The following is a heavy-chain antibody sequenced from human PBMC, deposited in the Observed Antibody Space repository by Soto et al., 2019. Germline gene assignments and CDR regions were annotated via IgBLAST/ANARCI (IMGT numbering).Heavy chain of an antibody. Sequence: QVQLVESGGGVVQPGRSLRLSCAASGFTFSSYGMHWVRQAPGKGLEWVAVISYDGSNKYYADSVKGRFTISRDNSKNTLYLQMNSLRAEDTAVYYCAKEKTTDLGTDYWGQGTLVTVSS. CDR2: ISYDGSNK. D-gene: IGHD4-17*01. CDR1: GFTFSSYG. J-gene: IGHJ4*02. V-gene: IGHV3-30*18. CDR3: AKEKTTDLGTDY.